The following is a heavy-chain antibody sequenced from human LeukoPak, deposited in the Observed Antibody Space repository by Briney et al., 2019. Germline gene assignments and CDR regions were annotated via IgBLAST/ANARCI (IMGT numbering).Heavy chain of an antibody. J-gene: IGHJ6*03. CDR3: AKGGSGFPHYYYMDV. Sequence: PGGSLRLSRAASGFTFSSYAMSWVRQTPGKGLEWVSAINGSGSSTYYADSVKGRFTISRDNSKNTLYLQMNSLRAEDTAVYYCAKGGSGFPHYYYMDVWGKGTTVTVSS. D-gene: IGHD3-10*01. CDR2: INGSGSST. CDR1: GFTFSSYA. V-gene: IGHV3-23*01.